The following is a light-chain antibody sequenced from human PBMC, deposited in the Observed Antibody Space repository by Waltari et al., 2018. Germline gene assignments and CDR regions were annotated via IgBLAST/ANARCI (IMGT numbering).Light chain of an antibody. J-gene: IGLJ2*01. CDR1: SSDVGTYNL. V-gene: IGLV2-23*01. Sequence: QSALTQPASVSGSPGQSITISCTGTSSDVGTYNLVSWYQQHPGKAPKLMLYEGTKRPSGVSKRFSGSKSGNTASLTISGLQAEDEAHYYCCSYAGGRPHVVFGGGTQLTVL. CDR2: EGT. CDR3: CSYAGGRPHVV.